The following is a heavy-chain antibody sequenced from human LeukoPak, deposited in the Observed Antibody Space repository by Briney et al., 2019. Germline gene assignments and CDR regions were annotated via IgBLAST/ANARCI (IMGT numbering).Heavy chain of an antibody. V-gene: IGHV4-34*01. Sequence: SETLSLTCAVYGGSFSGYYWSWIRQPPGQGLEWIVEINHSGSTKYKPYLKSRVTISVDTSKNQFSMKLSSVTAADTAVYYCARGSIQLWLRAFDIWGQGTMVTVSS. CDR2: INHSGST. J-gene: IGHJ3*02. D-gene: IGHD5-18*01. CDR3: ARGSIQLWLRAFDI. CDR1: GGSFSGYY.